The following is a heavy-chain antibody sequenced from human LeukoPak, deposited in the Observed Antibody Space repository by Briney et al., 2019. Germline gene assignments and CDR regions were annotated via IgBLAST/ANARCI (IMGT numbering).Heavy chain of an antibody. V-gene: IGHV3-21*01. CDR3: ATEELPPDY. CDR2: ISISSSYI. CDR1: GFTFRSYS. Sequence: GGSLRLSCAASGFTFRSYSMNWVRQAQGKGLEGVSSISISSSYIYYADSVKGRFTISRDNAKNSLYLQMNSLRAEDTAVYYCATEELPPDYWGQGTLVTVSS. J-gene: IGHJ4*02. D-gene: IGHD5-24*01.